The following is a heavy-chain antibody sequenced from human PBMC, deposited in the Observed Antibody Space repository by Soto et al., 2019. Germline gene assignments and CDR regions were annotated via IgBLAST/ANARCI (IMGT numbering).Heavy chain of an antibody. Sequence: SETRSLTCTVSGGSISSSSYYWGWIRQPPGKGLEWIGSIYYSGSTYYNPSLKSRVTISVDTSKNQFSLKLSSVTAADTAVYYCARLVTVRGVFPPGMDVWGKGTTVTVSS. CDR1: GGSISSSSYY. CDR2: IYYSGST. CDR3: ARLVTVRGVFPPGMDV. V-gene: IGHV4-39*01. J-gene: IGHJ6*04. D-gene: IGHD3-10*01.